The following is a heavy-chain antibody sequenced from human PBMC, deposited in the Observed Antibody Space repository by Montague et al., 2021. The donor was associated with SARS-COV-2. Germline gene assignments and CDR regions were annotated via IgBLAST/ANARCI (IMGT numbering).Heavy chain of an antibody. Sequence: SETLSLTCTVSGGSISSYYWSWIRQPPGKGLEWIGYIYHSGSTNYNPSLKSRVTISVDTSKNQFSLKLSSVTAADTAGYYCASYYYDSSGYHYGMDVWGQGTTVTVSS. D-gene: IGHD3-22*01. CDR1: GGSISSYY. CDR3: ASYYYDSSGYHYGMDV. V-gene: IGHV4-59*01. CDR2: IYHSGST. J-gene: IGHJ6*02.